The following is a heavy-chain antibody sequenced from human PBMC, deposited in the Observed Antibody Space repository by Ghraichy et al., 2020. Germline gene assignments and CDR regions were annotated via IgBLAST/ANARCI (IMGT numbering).Heavy chain of an antibody. J-gene: IGHJ3*02. V-gene: IGHV4-4*07. CDR1: GGSISSYY. CDR3: ARVEMATTYDAFDI. CDR2: IYTSGST. D-gene: IGHD5-24*01. Sequence: SQTLSLTCTVSGGSISSYYWSWIRQPAGKGLEWIGRIYTSGSTNYNPSLKSRVTMSVDTSKNQFSLKLSSVTAADTAVYYCARVEMATTYDAFDIWGQGTMVTVSS.